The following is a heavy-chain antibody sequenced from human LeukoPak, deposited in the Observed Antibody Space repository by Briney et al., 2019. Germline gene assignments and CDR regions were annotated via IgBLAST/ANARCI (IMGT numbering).Heavy chain of an antibody. CDR3: ARRDLGYGSGSYFPSDDY. Sequence: SVKVSCKASGYTFTSYAMNWVRQAPGQGLEWMGGIIPIFGTANYAQKFQGRVTITADESTSTAYMELSSLRSEDTAVYYCARRDLGYGSGSYFPSDDYRGQGTLVTVSS. CDR2: IIPIFGTA. V-gene: IGHV1-69*13. D-gene: IGHD3-10*01. J-gene: IGHJ4*02. CDR1: GYTFTSYA.